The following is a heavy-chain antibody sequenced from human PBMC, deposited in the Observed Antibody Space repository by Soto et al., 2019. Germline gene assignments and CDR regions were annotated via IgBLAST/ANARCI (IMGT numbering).Heavy chain of an antibody. V-gene: IGHV3-23*01. CDR1: GFNVGAFA. Sequence: GGSLRPSCAASGFNVGAFAVNWVRQSPGKGLEWVSGISVSDAFIYYADSVRGRFSISRDASENILYLQMNSLRVDDTALYYCTRETVAGITGLDYWGPGTLVTVSS. CDR2: ISVSDAFI. CDR3: TRETVAGITGLDY. D-gene: IGHD1-20*01. J-gene: IGHJ4*02.